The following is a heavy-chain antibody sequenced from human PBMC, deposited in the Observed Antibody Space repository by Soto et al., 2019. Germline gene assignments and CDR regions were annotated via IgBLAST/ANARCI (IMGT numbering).Heavy chain of an antibody. Sequence: GGSLRLSCAASGFAVSSNYMTWVRQAPGKGQEWVSVIHSGGDTHYADSVRGRFTISRDNSKNTLYLQMNSLRAEDTAVYYCARSRTGTTYGGMDVWGQGTTVTVSS. CDR1: GFAVSSNY. CDR2: IHSGGDT. V-gene: IGHV3-66*01. CDR3: ARSRTGTTYGGMDV. D-gene: IGHD1-7*01. J-gene: IGHJ6*02.